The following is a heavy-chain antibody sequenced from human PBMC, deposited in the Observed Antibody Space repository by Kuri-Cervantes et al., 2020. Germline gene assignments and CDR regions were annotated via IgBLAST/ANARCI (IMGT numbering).Heavy chain of an antibody. J-gene: IGHJ5*02. Sequence: SVKVSCKASGFTFTSSAVQWVRQARGQRLEWIGWIVVGSGNTNYAQKFQERVTITRDMSTSTAYMELSSLRSEDTAVYYCAAESLGSVRPGFDPWGQGTLVTDSS. V-gene: IGHV1-58*01. D-gene: IGHD3-16*01. CDR2: IVVGSGNT. CDR1: GFTFTSSA. CDR3: AAESLGSVRPGFDP.